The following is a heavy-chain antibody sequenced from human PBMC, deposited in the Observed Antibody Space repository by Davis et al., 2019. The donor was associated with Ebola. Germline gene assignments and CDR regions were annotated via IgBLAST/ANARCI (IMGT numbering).Heavy chain of an antibody. Sequence: GESLKISCKGSGYSFPNYWIGWVRQMPGKGLEWMGIIYPDDSDTIYSPSFQGQVTISADKSITTAYLQWSSLKASDTAMYYCARKIIISSWYSDGMDVWGQGTTVTVSS. J-gene: IGHJ6*02. V-gene: IGHV5-51*01. D-gene: IGHD6-13*01. CDR3: ARKIIISSWYSDGMDV. CDR1: GYSFPNYW. CDR2: IYPDDSDT.